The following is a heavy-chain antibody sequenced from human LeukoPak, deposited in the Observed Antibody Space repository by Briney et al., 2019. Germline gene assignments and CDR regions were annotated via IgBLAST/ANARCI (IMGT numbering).Heavy chain of an antibody. CDR1: GGSISSYY. Sequence: SETLSLTCSVSGGSISSYYWSWIRQPPGKGLEWIGYIYYSGSTNYNPSLKSRVTISVDTSKNQFSLKLSSVTAADTAVYYCARLQYDSSTYYYYGMDVWGQGTTVTVSS. V-gene: IGHV4-59*08. CDR2: IYYSGST. D-gene: IGHD3-22*01. CDR3: ARLQYDSSTYYYYGMDV. J-gene: IGHJ6*02.